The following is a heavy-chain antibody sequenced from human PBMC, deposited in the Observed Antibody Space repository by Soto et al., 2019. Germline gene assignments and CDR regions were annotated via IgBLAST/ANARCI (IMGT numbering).Heavy chain of an antibody. CDR1: GGSIIGGGYC. D-gene: IGHD4-4*01. CDR2: IYYSGST. Sequence: QSHQCSVAGGSIIGGGYCRIRNRQPPGKGLEWIGYIYYSGSTYYNPSLKSRVTISVDTSKNQFSLKLSSVTAADTAVYYCARSKHPDAFDIWGQRTIVTVS. V-gene: IGHV4-30-4*01. CDR3: ARSKHPDAFDI. J-gene: IGHJ3*02.